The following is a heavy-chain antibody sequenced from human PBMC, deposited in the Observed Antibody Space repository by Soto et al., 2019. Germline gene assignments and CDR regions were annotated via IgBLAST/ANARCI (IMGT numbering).Heavy chain of an antibody. CDR3: AAGGGLPRYY. CDR2: IYHSGST. J-gene: IGHJ4*02. CDR1: GGSISSGGYS. Sequence: QLKLQESGSGLVKPSQTLSLTCAVSGGSISSGGYSWSWIRQPPGKGLEWIGYIYHSGSTYYNPSLKSRVTISVDRSKNQFSLKLSSVTAADTAAYYCAAGGGLPRYYWGQGTLVTVSS. V-gene: IGHV4-30-2*01. D-gene: IGHD5-12*01.